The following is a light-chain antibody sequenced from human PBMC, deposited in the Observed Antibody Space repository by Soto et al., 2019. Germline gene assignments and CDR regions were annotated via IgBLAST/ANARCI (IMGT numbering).Light chain of an antibody. J-gene: IGLJ2*01. V-gene: IGLV4-69*01. CDR1: SGHSSYA. CDR3: QTWGTGIGV. CDR2: LNSDGSH. Sequence: QPVLTQSPSASASLGASVILTCTLSSGHSSYAIAWHQQQPEKGPRYLMNLNSDGSHTKGNGIPDRFSGSSSGAERYLTISSLQTEDEADYYCQTWGTGIGVFGGGTKLT.